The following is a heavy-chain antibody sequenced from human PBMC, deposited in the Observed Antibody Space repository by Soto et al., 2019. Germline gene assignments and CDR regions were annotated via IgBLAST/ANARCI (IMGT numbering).Heavy chain of an antibody. D-gene: IGHD1-26*01. J-gene: IGHJ4*02. CDR1: GFTFSSYG. Sequence: PGGSLRLSCAASGFTFSSYGMHWVRQAPGKGLEWVAIISYDGSHEYYADSVKGRLTISRDNSKNTLYLQMNSLRAEDTAVYYCAAGGSYGPLDYWGQGTLVTVSS. CDR3: AAGGSYGPLDY. CDR2: ISYDGSHE. V-gene: IGHV3-30*03.